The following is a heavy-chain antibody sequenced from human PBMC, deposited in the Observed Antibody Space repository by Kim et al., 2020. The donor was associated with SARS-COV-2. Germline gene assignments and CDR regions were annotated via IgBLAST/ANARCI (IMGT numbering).Heavy chain of an antibody. CDR2: ISSSSTYI. CDR1: GFTFSSYT. Sequence: GGSLRLSCAASGFTFSSYTMNWVRQAPGKGLEWVSAISSSSTYIYYADSVKGRFTISRDNAKNTLYLQMNSLRAEDTAVYYCAREPDSGGFGLSDYWGQGTPVSVSS. V-gene: IGHV3-21*01. CDR3: AREPDSGGFGLSDY. J-gene: IGHJ4*02. D-gene: IGHD3-22*01.